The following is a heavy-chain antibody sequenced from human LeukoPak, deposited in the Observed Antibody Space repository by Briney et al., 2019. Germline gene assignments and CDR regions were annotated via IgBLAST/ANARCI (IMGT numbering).Heavy chain of an antibody. CDR2: ISSSGSTI. V-gene: IGHV3-48*03. CDR1: GFTFSSYE. CDR3: ARGPLTTVSGFDY. D-gene: IGHD4-11*01. J-gene: IGHJ4*02. Sequence: GGSLRLSCAASGFTFSSYEMNWVRQAPGKGLEWVSYISSSGSTIYYADSVKGRFTISRDNAKDSLYLQMNSLRAEDTAVYYCARGPLTTVSGFDYSGQGTLVTVSS.